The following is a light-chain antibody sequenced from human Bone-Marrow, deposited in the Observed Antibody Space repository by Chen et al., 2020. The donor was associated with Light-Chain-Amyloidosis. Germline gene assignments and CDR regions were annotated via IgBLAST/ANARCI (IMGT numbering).Light chain of an antibody. CDR1: DLPTKY. J-gene: IGLJ2*01. CDR2: RDT. Sequence: SYELTQPPSVSVSPGQTARITCSGDDLPTKYAYWYQHKPGQAPVLVIHRDTERPSGISERFSGSSSGTTAKLTISGVQAEDEADYHCQSADSSGTYEVIFGGGTKLTVL. V-gene: IGLV3-25*03. CDR3: QSADSSGTYEVI.